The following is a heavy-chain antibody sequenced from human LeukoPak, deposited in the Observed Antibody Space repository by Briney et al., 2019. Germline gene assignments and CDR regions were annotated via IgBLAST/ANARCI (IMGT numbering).Heavy chain of an antibody. V-gene: IGHV1-2*02. D-gene: IGHD2-15*01. J-gene: IGHJ5*02. CDR1: GYTFTGYY. CDR3: AKMPHHCSGGSCYSGWFDP. CDR2: INPNSGGT. Sequence: GASVKVFCKASGYTFTGYYMHWVRQAPGQGLEWMGWINPNSGGTNYAQKFQGRVTMTRDTSISTAYMELSRLRSDDTAVYYCAKMPHHCSGGSCYSGWFDPWGQGTLVTVSS.